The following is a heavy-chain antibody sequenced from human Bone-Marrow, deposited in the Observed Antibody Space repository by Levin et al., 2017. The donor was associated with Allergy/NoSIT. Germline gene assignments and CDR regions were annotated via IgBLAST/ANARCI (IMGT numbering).Heavy chain of an antibody. V-gene: IGHV1-2*02. D-gene: IGHD2-21*01. CDR3: AKDGHLWSSNWFDP. Sequence: ASVKVSCKASGYTFTAYYIHWVRQAPGQGLEWMGWINPNSVDTNYAQKFQGRVTMTTDASISTAYMELSRLRSDDTAVYYCAKDGHLWSSNWFDPWGQGTLVTVSS. J-gene: IGHJ5*02. CDR1: GYTFTAYY. CDR2: INPNSVDT.